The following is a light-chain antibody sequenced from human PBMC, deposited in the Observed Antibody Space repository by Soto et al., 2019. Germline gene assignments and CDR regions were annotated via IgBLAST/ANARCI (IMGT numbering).Light chain of an antibody. Sequence: EIVLTQSPATLSLSPGERATLSCRASQSISSYLIWYQQKPGQAPRLLIHVASSRATGIPARFSGSGSGTDFTLTISSLEPEDFAVYYCQQRSDWPLTFGGGTNVEI. CDR2: VAS. CDR3: QQRSDWPLT. V-gene: IGKV3-11*01. CDR1: QSISSY. J-gene: IGKJ4*01.